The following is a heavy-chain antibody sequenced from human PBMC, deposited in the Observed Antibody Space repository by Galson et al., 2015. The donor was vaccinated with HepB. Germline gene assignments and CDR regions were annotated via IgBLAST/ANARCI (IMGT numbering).Heavy chain of an antibody. Sequence: QSGAEVKKPGESLKISCKGSGYSFTSYWIGWVRQMPGKGLEWMGIIYPGDSDTRYSPSFQGQVTISADKSTSTAYMELSSLRSEDTAVYYCARDRDYYGSGSYYNARDNWFDPWGQGTLVTVSS. CDR2: IYPGDSDT. J-gene: IGHJ5*02. CDR1: GYSFTSYW. D-gene: IGHD3-10*01. CDR3: ARDRDYYGSGSYYNARDNWFDP. V-gene: IGHV5-51*01.